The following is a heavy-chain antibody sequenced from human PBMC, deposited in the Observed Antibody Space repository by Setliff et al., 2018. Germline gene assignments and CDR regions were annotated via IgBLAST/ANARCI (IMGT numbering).Heavy chain of an antibody. V-gene: IGHV4-59*06. Sequence: SETLSLTCTVSGGSISSYYWSWFRQSPGKGLEWIGYIYYSGSTYYNPSLKSRVTISVDTSKNQFSLKLSSVTAADTAVYYCARVALVVVIRNAFDIWGQGTMVTVSS. CDR2: IYYSGST. CDR1: GGSISSYY. D-gene: IGHD2-21*01. J-gene: IGHJ3*02. CDR3: ARVALVVVIRNAFDI.